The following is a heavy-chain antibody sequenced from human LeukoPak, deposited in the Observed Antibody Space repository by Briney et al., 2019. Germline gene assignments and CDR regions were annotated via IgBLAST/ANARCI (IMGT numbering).Heavy chain of an antibody. CDR1: GFNFGDYA. Sequence: GGSLRLSCRTSGFNFGDYAMSRVRQAPGQGLEWVGFIRTKPYGGTPDYAASVNGRFTISVDDSKSIAYLRMNSLETEDTAVYYCTRDLHGDDAFDVWGQGTMVTVSS. CDR3: TRDLHGDDAFDV. CDR2: IRTKPYGGTP. J-gene: IGHJ3*01. V-gene: IGHV3-49*04. D-gene: IGHD4-17*01.